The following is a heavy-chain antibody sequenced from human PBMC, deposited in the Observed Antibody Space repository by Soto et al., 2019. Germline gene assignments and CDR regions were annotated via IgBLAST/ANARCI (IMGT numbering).Heavy chain of an antibody. CDR2: ISGSGGST. CDR3: AKDTQTKRPYSSGWYGGDYFDY. CDR1: GFTFSSYA. Sequence: GESLKISCAASGFTFSSYAMSWVRQAPGKGLEWVSAISGSGGSTYYADSVKGRFTISRDNSKNTLYLQMNSLRAEDTAVYYCAKDTQTKRPYSSGWYGGDYFDYWGQGTLVTVSS. J-gene: IGHJ4*02. D-gene: IGHD6-19*01. V-gene: IGHV3-23*01.